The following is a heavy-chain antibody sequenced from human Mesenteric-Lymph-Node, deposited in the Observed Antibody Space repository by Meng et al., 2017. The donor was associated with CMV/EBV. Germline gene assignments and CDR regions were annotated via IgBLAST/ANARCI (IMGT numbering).Heavy chain of an antibody. CDR2: ITPSSGAT. CDR3: ARAGYSGPTD. CDR1: GYTFSAYN. D-gene: IGHD5-12*01. V-gene: IGHV1-2*02. Sequence: ASVKVSCKTSGYTFSAYNIHWVRQAPGQGFEWTGWITPSSGATIYAQKFEGRVTMTTDTSISTAYMELTRLTSDDTAVFYCARAGYSGPTDWGQGTLVTVSS. J-gene: IGHJ4*02.